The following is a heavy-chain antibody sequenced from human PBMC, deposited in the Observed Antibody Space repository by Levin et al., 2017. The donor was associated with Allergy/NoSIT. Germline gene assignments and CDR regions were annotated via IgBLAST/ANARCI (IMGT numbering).Heavy chain of an antibody. D-gene: IGHD2-2*01. CDR2: IHYSGGT. Sequence: PSETLSLTCTVSGDSISNYYWSWIRQPPGKGLEWIGYIHYSGGTNYNPSLQSRLTISLDTSKNLFSLKLTSVTAADTAVYFCARGSGEYCSTTACSYFAYWGQGPLVTVSS. CDR1: GDSISNYY. CDR3: ARGSGEYCSTTACSYFAY. V-gene: IGHV4-59*01. J-gene: IGHJ4*02.